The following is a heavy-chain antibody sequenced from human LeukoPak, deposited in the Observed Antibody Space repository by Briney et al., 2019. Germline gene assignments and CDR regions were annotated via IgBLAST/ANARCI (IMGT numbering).Heavy chain of an antibody. Sequence: SETLSLTCTVSGGSITGYYWRWLRQPAGRGLEWIGRFYISGSTNYNPSLKSRVTMSVDTSKNQFSLRRNSVTAADTAVYYCARDFLLQSEGLFDYWGQGTLVTVSS. J-gene: IGHJ4*02. CDR2: FYISGST. D-gene: IGHD4-11*01. V-gene: IGHV4-4*07. CDR1: GGSITGYY. CDR3: ARDFLLQSEGLFDY.